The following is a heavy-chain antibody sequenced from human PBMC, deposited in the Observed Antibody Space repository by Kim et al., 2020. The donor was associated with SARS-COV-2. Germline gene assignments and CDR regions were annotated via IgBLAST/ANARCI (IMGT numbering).Heavy chain of an antibody. CDR2: IWYDGSDK. V-gene: IGHV3-33*06. CDR3: AKDRRGPTRGFDY. D-gene: IGHD3-10*01. J-gene: IGHJ4*02. CDR1: GFTFSSYG. Sequence: GGSLRLSCSASGFTFSSYGMHWVRQAPGKGLEWVAAIWYDGSDKYYADSVKGRFTISRDNSKNTLYLQMNSLRAEDTAVYYCAKDRRGPTRGFDYWGQGTLGTVSS.